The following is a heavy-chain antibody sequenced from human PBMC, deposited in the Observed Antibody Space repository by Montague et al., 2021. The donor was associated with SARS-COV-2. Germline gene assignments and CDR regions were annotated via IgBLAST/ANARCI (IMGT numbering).Heavy chain of an antibody. CDR3: ARGVSGSDSGGWVPVALFDFHHYMDV. J-gene: IGHJ6*03. D-gene: IGHD6-25*01. Sequence: SETLSLTCAVYGGSFSGYYWSWIRRRPGPGLEWMGEINNSGSTXXXPXXXXRVTISVDTSKNQFAVKLTSLTAADTGVYYCARGVSGSDSGGWVPVALFDFHHYMDVWSKGTTVTVS. CDR2: INNSGST. V-gene: IGHV4-34*01. CDR1: GGSFSGYY.